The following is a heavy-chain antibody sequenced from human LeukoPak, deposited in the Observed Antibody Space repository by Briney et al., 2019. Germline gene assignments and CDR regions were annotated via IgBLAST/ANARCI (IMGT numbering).Heavy chain of an antibody. CDR2: ISGNGGNT. D-gene: IGHD6-6*01. V-gene: IGHV3-23*01. CDR1: GFTFSSYA. J-gene: IGHJ6*03. Sequence: GGSLRLSCAASGFTFSSYAMSWVRQAPGKGLEWVLTISGNGGNTYYADSVKGRFTISRDNSKNTLYLQMNSLRAEDTAVYYCARDGPTSIAALGHYHMDVWGKGTTVTVSS. CDR3: ARDGPTSIAALGHYHMDV.